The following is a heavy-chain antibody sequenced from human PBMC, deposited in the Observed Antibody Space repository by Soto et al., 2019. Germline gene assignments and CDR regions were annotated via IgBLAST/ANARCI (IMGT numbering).Heavy chain of an antibody. CDR1: GGTFSSYA. J-gene: IGHJ1*01. D-gene: IGHD6-13*01. Sequence: SVKVSCKASGGTFSSYAISWVRQAPGQGLEWMGGIIPIFGTANYAQKFQGRVTITADESTSTAYMELSSLRSEDTAVYYCARDIAAASRTFQHWGQGTLVTVSS. CDR2: IIPIFGTA. CDR3: ARDIAAASRTFQH. V-gene: IGHV1-69*13.